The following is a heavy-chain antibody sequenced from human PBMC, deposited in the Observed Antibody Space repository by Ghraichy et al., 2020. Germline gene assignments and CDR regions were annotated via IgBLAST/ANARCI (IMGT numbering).Heavy chain of an antibody. CDR2: IRSKAYGGTT. Sequence: GGSLRLSCTASGFTFGDYAMSWFRQAPGKGLEWVGFIRSKAYGGTTEYAASVKGRFTISRDDSKSIAYLQMNSLKTEDTAVYYCTRDSLARRAYVDYWGQGTLVTVSP. V-gene: IGHV3-49*03. CDR1: GFTFGDYA. J-gene: IGHJ4*02. D-gene: IGHD3-16*01. CDR3: TRDSLARRAYVDY.